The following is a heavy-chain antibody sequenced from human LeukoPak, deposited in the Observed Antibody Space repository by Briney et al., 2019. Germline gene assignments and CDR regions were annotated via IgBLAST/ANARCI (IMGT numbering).Heavy chain of an antibody. D-gene: IGHD6-13*01. CDR2: IIHSGST. CDR3: ARGGGAAVSSSYYYGMDV. Sequence: SETLSLTCAVSGGSFSTYYWSWIRQPPGKGLEWIGEIIHSGSTNYNPSLKSRVTISVDTSKNQFSLRLSSVTAADTAVYYCARGGGAAVSSSYYYGMDVWGQGTTVSVSS. CDR1: GGSFSTYY. V-gene: IGHV4-34*12. J-gene: IGHJ6*02.